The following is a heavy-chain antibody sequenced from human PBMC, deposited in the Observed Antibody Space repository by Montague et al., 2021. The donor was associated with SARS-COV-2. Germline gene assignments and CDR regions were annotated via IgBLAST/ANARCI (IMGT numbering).Heavy chain of an antibody. D-gene: IGHD1-26*01. CDR2: ISGSGST. CDR1: GFTISSYA. CDR3: APPVGASYHFDY. Sequence: SLRLSCAVSGFTISSYAMSWARQPPGKGLEWVSAISGSGSTYYADSVKGRFTISRDNSKNTLYLQVNSLRAEDTAVYYCAPPVGASYHFDYWGQGTLVTVSS. V-gene: IGHV3-23*01. J-gene: IGHJ4*02.